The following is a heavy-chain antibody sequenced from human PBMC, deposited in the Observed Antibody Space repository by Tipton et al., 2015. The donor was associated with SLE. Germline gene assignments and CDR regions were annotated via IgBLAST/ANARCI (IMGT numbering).Heavy chain of an antibody. Sequence: TLSLTCTVSGGSISSYYWSWIRQPPGKGLEWIGYIYYSGSTNYNPSLKSRVTISVDTSKNQFSLKLSSVTAADTAVYYCARSRGPGDATTAYYYYGMDVWGQGTTVTVSS. D-gene: IGHD1-1*01. J-gene: IGHJ6*02. CDR3: ARSRGPGDATTAYYYYGMDV. CDR1: GGSISSYY. CDR2: IYYSGST. V-gene: IGHV4-59*12.